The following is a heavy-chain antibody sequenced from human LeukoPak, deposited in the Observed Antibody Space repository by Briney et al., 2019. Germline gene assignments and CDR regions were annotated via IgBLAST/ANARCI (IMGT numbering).Heavy chain of an antibody. J-gene: IGHJ4*02. CDR2: INWNGGST. V-gene: IGHV3-20*04. CDR3: ARYPRAYCSGGTCYPYYFDY. Sequence: PGGSLRLSCAASGFTFDDYGMSWVRHAPGKGLEWVSGINWNGGSTVYADSVKGRFTISRDNAKNSLYLQMNSLRAEDTAIYFCARYPRAYCSGGTCYPYYFDYWGQGTLVTVSS. CDR1: GFTFDDYG. D-gene: IGHD2-15*01.